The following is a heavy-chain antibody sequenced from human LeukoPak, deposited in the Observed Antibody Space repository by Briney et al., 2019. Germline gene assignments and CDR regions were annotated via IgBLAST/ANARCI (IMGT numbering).Heavy chain of an antibody. D-gene: IGHD2-2*01. Sequence: SETLSLTCTVSGGSISSSSYYWGWIRQPPGKGLEWIGSIYYSGSTYYNPSLKSRVTISVDTSKNQFSLKLSSVTAADTAVYYCARPSGYCSSTSCSHQGLLASIDPWGQGTLVTVSS. V-gene: IGHV4-39*01. CDR3: ARPSGYCSSTSCSHQGLLASIDP. CDR1: GGSISSSSYY. J-gene: IGHJ5*02. CDR2: IYYSGST.